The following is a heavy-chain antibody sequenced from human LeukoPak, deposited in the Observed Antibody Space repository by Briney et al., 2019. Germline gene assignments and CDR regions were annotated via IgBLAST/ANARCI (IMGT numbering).Heavy chain of an antibody. Sequence: ASVKVSCKASGYTFTGYDINWVRQATGQGLEWMGWMNPNSGNTGYAQKFQGRVTMTRNTSISTAYMELSSLRSEDTAVYYCARGDLPVFWSGYYTGINWFDPWGQGTLVTVSS. CDR3: ARGDLPVFWSGYYTGINWFDP. V-gene: IGHV1-8*01. CDR2: MNPNSGNT. D-gene: IGHD3-3*01. J-gene: IGHJ5*02. CDR1: GYTFTGYD.